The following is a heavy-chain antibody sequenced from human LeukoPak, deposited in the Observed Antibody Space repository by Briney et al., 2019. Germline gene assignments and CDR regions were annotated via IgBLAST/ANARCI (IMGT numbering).Heavy chain of an antibody. CDR3: ASVWANYYDSSGQGC. CDR2: IYYSGST. J-gene: IGHJ4*02. Sequence: PSETLSLTCTVSGGSISSSSYYWGWLRQPPGKGLEWIGSIYYSGSTYYNPSLKSRVTISVDTSKNQFSLKLSSVTAADTAVYYCASVWANYYDSSGQGCWGQGTLVTVSS. V-gene: IGHV4-39*01. D-gene: IGHD3-22*01. CDR1: GGSISSSSYY.